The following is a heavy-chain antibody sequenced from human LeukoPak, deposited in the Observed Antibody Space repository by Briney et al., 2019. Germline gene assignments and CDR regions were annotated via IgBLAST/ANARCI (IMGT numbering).Heavy chain of an antibody. CDR3: ARAPNYYGSGSYFDD. Sequence: ASVKVSCKASGYTFINYAMHWVRQAPGQRLERMGWINPDNGNTKYSQRFQSRVTITRDTSASTVYMELSSLRSEDTAVYYCARAPNYYGSGSYFDDWGQETLVTVSS. J-gene: IGHJ4*02. D-gene: IGHD3-10*01. CDR2: INPDNGNT. CDR1: GYTFINYA. V-gene: IGHV1-3*01.